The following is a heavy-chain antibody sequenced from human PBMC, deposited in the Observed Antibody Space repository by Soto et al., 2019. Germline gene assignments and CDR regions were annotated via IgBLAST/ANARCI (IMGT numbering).Heavy chain of an antibody. CDR2: ISGSGGTT. V-gene: IGHV3-23*01. CDR3: AKGRGRFKAGVQKTFDS. CDR1: GFIFDTYS. Sequence: PGGSLRLSCVASGFIFDTYSISWVRQAPWKGLEWVSAISGSGGTTYYADSVKGRLTISRDNSKNILYLQLNSPRVEDTAVYYCAKGRGRFKAGVQKTFDSCGQGTLVTVSS. J-gene: IGHJ4*02. D-gene: IGHD6-13*01.